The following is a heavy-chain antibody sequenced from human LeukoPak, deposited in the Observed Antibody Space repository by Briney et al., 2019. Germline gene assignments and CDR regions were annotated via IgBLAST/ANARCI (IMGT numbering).Heavy chain of an antibody. CDR3: AKDGGYTPYYFDY. CDR1: GFTFSSYA. Sequence: PGASLRLSCAASGFTFSSYAMSWVRQAPGKGLEWVSAISGSGGSTYYADSVKGRFTFSRDNSKNTLYLQMNSLRAEDTAVYYCAKDGGYTPYYFDYWGQGTLVTVSS. D-gene: IGHD5-18*01. J-gene: IGHJ4*02. V-gene: IGHV3-23*01. CDR2: ISGSGGST.